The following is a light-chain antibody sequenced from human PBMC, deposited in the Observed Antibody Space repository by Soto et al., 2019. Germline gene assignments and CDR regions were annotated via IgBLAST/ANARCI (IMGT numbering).Light chain of an antibody. CDR2: GVS. CDR1: SSDVGGYNY. J-gene: IGLJ3*02. V-gene: IGLV2-14*01. Sequence: QSVLTQPASVSGSPGQSITISCTGTSSDVGGYNYVSWYQHHPGKAPKLLIYGVSNRPSGVSNRFSGSKSGNAASLTISGLQAEDEADYYCSSYTAYTTLWVFGGGTKLTVL. CDR3: SSYTAYTTLWV.